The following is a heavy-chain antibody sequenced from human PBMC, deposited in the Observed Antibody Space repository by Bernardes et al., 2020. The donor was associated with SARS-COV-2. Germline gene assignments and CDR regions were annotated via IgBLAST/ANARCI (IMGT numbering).Heavy chain of an antibody. Sequence: WGSLRLSCVASGFTFNTYAMNWVRQAPGKGLEWVSSISGNGLTTYYADSVKGRFTISRDNSKNILSLDMKTLKAEDTAVYYCVKRTTITVLGEVFRKFYFYGVDVWGQGTTVIVSS. CDR1: GFTFNTYA. V-gene: IGHV3-23*01. D-gene: IGHD3-3*02. J-gene: IGHJ6*02. CDR3: VKRTTITVLGEVFRKFYFYGVDV. CDR2: ISGNGLTT.